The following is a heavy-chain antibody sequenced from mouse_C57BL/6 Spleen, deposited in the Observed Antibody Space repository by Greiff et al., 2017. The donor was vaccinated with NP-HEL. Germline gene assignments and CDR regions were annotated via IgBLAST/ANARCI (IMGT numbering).Heavy chain of an antibody. CDR2: IYPGDGDT. CDR1: GYAFSSYW. D-gene: IGHD6-1*01. Sequence: VKLQESGAELVKPGASVKISCKASGYAFSSYWMNWVKQRPGKGLEWIGQIYPGDGDTNYNGKFKGKATLTADKSSSTAYMQLSSLTSEDSAVYFCARETASYYFDDWGQGTTLTVSS. J-gene: IGHJ2*01. CDR3: ARETASYYFDD. V-gene: IGHV1-80*01.